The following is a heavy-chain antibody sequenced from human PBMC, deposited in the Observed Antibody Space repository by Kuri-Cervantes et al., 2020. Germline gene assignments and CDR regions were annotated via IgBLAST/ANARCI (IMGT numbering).Heavy chain of an antibody. CDR2: ISSSSSSI. CDR1: RFTFSSYA. J-gene: IGHJ3*02. D-gene: IGHD4-23*01. CDR3: AREVVIGVDDAFDI. Sequence: GESLKISCAGSRFTFSSYAMNWVRQAPGKGLEWVSYISSSSSSIYYADSVKGRFTISRDNAKNSLYLQMNSLRAEDTAMYYCAREVVIGVDDAFDIWGQGTMVTVSS. V-gene: IGHV3-48*01.